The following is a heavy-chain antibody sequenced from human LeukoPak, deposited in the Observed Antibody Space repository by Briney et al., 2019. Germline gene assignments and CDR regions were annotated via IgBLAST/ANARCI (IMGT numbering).Heavy chain of an antibody. V-gene: IGHV4-59*08. CDR1: GGSINTYY. CDR3: ARYDMDVAGAGLDYFDY. J-gene: IGHJ4*02. CDR2: IYYSGST. Sequence: SETLSLTCTVSGGSINTYYWSWLRQPPGKGLEWIGYIYYSGSTNYNPSLKSRVTMSVDTSKNQFSVKLNSVTTADTAVYYCARYDMDVAGAGLDYFDYWGQGTLVTVPS. D-gene: IGHD1-26*01.